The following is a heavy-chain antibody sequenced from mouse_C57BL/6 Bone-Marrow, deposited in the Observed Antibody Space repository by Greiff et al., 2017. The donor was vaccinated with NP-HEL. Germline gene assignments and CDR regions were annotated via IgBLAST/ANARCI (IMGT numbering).Heavy chain of an antibody. CDR3: ARPGGNYWAMDY. Sequence: QVQLQQPGAELVKPGASVKLSCKASGYTFTSYWMHWVKQRPGQGLEWIGMIHPNSGSTNYNEKFKSKATLTVDKSSSTAYMQLSSLTSEDSAVYYCARPGGNYWAMDYWGQGTSVTVSS. V-gene: IGHV1-64*01. D-gene: IGHD2-1*01. CDR2: IHPNSGST. J-gene: IGHJ4*01. CDR1: GYTFTSYW.